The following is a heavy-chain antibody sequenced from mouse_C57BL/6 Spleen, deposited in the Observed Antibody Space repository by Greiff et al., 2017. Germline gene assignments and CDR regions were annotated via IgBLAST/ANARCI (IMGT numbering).Heavy chain of an antibody. J-gene: IGHJ2*01. CDR1: GFTFNTYA. CDR2: IRSKSSNYAT. D-gene: IGHD2-4*01. Sequence: EVMLVESGGGLVQPKGSLKLSCAASGFTFNTYAMHWVRQAPGKGLEWVARIRSKSSNYATYYADSVKDRFTISRDDSQSMLYLQMNNLKTEDTAMYYCVREGSYDYLGGFDYWGQGTTLTVSS. V-gene: IGHV10-3*01. CDR3: VREGSYDYLGGFDY.